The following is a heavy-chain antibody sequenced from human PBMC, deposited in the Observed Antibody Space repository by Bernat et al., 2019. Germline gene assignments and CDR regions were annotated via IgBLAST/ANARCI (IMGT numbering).Heavy chain of an antibody. Sequence: EVQLVESGGVVVQPGGSLRLSCAASGFTFDDYTMHWVRQAPGKGLEWVSLISCVGGSTYYADSVKGRFTISRDNSKNSLYLQMNSLRTEDTALYYWSKCLVGVVTANFPFDYWGQGTLVTVSS. CDR3: SKCLVGVVTANFPFDY. CDR1: GFTFDDYT. D-gene: IGHD2-21*02. J-gene: IGHJ4*02. CDR2: ISCVGGST. V-gene: IGHV3-43*01.